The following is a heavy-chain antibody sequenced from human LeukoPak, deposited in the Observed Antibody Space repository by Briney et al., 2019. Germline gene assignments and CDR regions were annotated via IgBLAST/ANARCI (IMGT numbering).Heavy chain of an antibody. J-gene: IGHJ4*02. Sequence: ASVKVSCKASGYTFTGYYMHWVRQAPGQGLEWMGWINPNSGGTNYAQKFQGRVTMTRDTSISTPYMELSRLRSDDTAVYYCARVGMYYYDSSGYNAADYWGQGTLVTVSS. CDR3: ARVGMYYYDSSGYNAADY. CDR2: INPNSGGT. D-gene: IGHD3-22*01. CDR1: GYTFTGYY. V-gene: IGHV1-2*02.